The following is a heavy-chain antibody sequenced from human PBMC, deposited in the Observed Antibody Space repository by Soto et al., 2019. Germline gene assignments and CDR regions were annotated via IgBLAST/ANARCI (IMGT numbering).Heavy chain of an antibody. J-gene: IGHJ4*02. CDR1: GFTFSNYD. Sequence: EVQLVESGGGLVQPGGSLRLSCAASGFTFSNYDMHWVRQPTGKGLEWVSGIGAAGDTYYPGSVKGRFTISRENAKNSLYLQMNRLRAGEAAVYYCAAVGVTTVAQFDYWGQGTLVTVSS. CDR3: AAVGVTTVAQFDY. D-gene: IGHD4-17*01. V-gene: IGHV3-13*01. CDR2: IGAAGDT.